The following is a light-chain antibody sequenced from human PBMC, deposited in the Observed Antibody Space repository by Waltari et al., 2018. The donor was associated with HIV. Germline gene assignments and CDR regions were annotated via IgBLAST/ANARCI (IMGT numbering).Light chain of an antibody. J-gene: IGLJ2*01. CDR2: RNN. CDR3: ATWDDSLSGSL. V-gene: IGLV1-47*01. Sequence: QSVLTQPPSASGTPGQRVTISCSGSSSNIGSNYVYWYQHLPGTAPKLLIYRNNRRPSGVPGRFSGSKSGTSASLAISGLRSEDEADYYCATWDDSLSGSLFGGGTKLTVL. CDR1: SSNIGSNY.